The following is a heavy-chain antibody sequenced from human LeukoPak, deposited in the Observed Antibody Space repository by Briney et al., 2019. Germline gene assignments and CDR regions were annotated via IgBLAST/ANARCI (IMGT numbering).Heavy chain of an antibody. D-gene: IGHD3-10*01. V-gene: IGHV3-7*01. CDR1: GFTFSDFW. CDR2: INQDGSEN. J-gene: IGHJ4*02. Sequence: GGSLRLSCAASGFTFSDFWMGWVRQAPGKGLEWVANINQDGSENYYVDSVKGRFTISRDNAKNSLYPQMNSLRAEDTAVYYCTKGRSNHYWGQGTLVTVST. CDR3: TKGRSNHY.